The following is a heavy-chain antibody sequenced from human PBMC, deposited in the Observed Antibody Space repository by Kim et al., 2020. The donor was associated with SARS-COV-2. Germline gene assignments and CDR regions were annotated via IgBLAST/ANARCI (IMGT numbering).Heavy chain of an antibody. CDR2: ISGSGGST. CDR3: AKGPYGDYGDWYFDL. J-gene: IGHJ2*01. Sequence: GGSLRLSCAASGFTFSSYAMSWVRQAPGKGLEWVSAISGSGGSTYYADSVKGRFTISRDNSKNTLYLQMNSLRAEDTAVYYCAKGPYGDYGDWYFDLWVRGTLVTVSS. CDR1: GFTFSSYA. D-gene: IGHD4-17*01. V-gene: IGHV3-23*01.